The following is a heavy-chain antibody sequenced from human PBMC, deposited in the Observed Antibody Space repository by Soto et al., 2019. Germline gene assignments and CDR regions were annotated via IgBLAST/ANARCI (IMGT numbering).Heavy chain of an antibody. Sequence: QVQLVESGGGVVQPGRSLRLSCAASGFTFSSYAMHWVRQAPGKGLEWVAVISYDGSNKYYADSVKGRFTISRDNSKNTLYVQMNSLRAEDTAVYYCARGAPPYCSGGSCYSVGVFDIWGQGTMVTVSS. J-gene: IGHJ3*02. CDR1: GFTFSSYA. CDR3: ARGAPPYCSGGSCYSVGVFDI. V-gene: IGHV3-30-3*01. CDR2: ISYDGSNK. D-gene: IGHD2-15*01.